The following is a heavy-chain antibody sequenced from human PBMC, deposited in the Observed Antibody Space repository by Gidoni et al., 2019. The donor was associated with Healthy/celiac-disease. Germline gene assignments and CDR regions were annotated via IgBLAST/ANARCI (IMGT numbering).Heavy chain of an antibody. Sequence: EVQLLESGGGLVQPGGSLRLSCAASGFTFSSYAISWVRQAPGKGLEWVSAISGSGGSTYYADSVKGRFTISRDNSKNTLYLQMNSLRAEDTAVYYCAKDREEGITMVQGVNSFDYWGQGTLVTVSS. V-gene: IGHV3-23*01. CDR2: ISGSGGST. J-gene: IGHJ4*02. D-gene: IGHD3-10*01. CDR1: GFTFSSYA. CDR3: AKDREEGITMVQGVNSFDY.